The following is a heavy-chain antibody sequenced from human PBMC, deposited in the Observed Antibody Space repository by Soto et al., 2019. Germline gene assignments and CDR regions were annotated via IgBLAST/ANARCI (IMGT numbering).Heavy chain of an antibody. CDR1: GGTFSSYT. D-gene: IGHD3-16*02. CDR2: IIPILGIA. J-gene: IGHJ4*02. CDR3: ARAAGYDYIWGSYRYTGFDY. V-gene: IGHV1-69*02. Sequence: QVQLVQSGAEVKKPGSSVKVSCKASGGTFSSYTISWVRQAPGQGLEWMGRIIPILGIANYAQKFQGRVTITADKSTSTAYMELSSLRCEDTAVYYCARAAGYDYIWGSYRYTGFDYWGQGTLVTVSS.